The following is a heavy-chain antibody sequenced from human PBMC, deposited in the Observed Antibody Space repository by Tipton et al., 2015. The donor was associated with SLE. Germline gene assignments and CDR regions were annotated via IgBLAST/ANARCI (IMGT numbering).Heavy chain of an antibody. J-gene: IGHJ4*02. Sequence: TLSLTCTVSGGSLSGGTFSWSWMRQPAGKGLEWIGHIYTSGSTNYNPSLKSRVTISVDTSKNQFSLKLTFVTAADTAVYYCARDRTGFDYWGQGTLVTVSS. V-gene: IGHV4-61*09. CDR2: IYTSGST. CDR1: GGSLSGGTFS. D-gene: IGHD1-1*01. CDR3: ARDRTGFDY.